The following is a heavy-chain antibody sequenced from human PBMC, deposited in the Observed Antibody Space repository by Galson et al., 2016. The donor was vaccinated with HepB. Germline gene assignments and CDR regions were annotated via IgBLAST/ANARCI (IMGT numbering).Heavy chain of an antibody. CDR2: IKSGGTQ. J-gene: IGHJ4*03. CDR1: AFTFENYA. V-gene: IGHV3-23*01. CDR3: AESPPPMYFRFWSYFDY. Sequence: SLRLSCAASAFTFENYAMSWVRKAPGKGLEWAQSIKSGGTQNNADSVKGRFTISRDNSRSTGFLQMDSLRVEDTAIHYCAESPPPMYFRFWSYFDYWGQGTLVTVPS. D-gene: IGHD3-10*02.